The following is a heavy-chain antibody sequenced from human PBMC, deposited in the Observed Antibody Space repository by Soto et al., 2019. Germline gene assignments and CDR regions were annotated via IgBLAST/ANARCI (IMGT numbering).Heavy chain of an antibody. CDR3: ARATAAADQFDY. D-gene: IGHD6-25*01. CDR2: IYHSGMT. J-gene: IGHJ4*02. CDR1: GGSIGDSNW. Sequence: QVQLHESGPGLVKPSGTLSLTCAVSGGSIGDSNWWSWVRQPPGKGLEWIGEIYHSGMTNYNSSLKSRVTISVDKSKNQFSLKLNAVTTADTALYYCARATAAADQFDYWGQGILVTVSS. V-gene: IGHV4-4*02.